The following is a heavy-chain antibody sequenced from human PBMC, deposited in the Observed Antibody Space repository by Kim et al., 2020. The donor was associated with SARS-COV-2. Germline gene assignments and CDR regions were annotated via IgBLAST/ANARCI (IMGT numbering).Heavy chain of an antibody. Sequence: SITRYADSVKGPFTIYRDNAKNTLYLQMNSLRAEDTAVYYCARARARRMDVWGQGTTVTVSS. V-gene: IGHV3-74*01. D-gene: IGHD3-10*01. J-gene: IGHJ6*02. CDR2: SIT. CDR3: ARARARRMDV.